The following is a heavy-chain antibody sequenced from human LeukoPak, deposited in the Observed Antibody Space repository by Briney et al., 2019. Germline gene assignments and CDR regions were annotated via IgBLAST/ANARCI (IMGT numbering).Heavy chain of an antibody. CDR3: ATGRRYCSSTSCYETYFQH. Sequence: ASVRVSCKVSGYTLTELSMHWVRQAPGKGLEWMGGFNPEDGETIYAQKFQGRVTMTEHTSTDTAYMELSSLRSEDTAVYYCATGRRYCSSTSCYETYFQHWGQGTLVSVSS. D-gene: IGHD2-2*01. CDR2: FNPEDGET. CDR1: GYTLTELS. V-gene: IGHV1-24*01. J-gene: IGHJ1*01.